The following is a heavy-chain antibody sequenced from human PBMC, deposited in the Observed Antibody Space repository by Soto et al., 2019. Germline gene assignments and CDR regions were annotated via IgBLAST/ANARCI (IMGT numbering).Heavy chain of an antibody. Sequence: QVQLVESGGGVVQPGRSLRLSCAASGFTFSSYAMHWVRQAPGKGLEWVAVISYDGSNKYYADSVKGRFTISRDNSKNTLYLQMNSLRAEDTAVYYCARGPDRDFWSGYYTRAFDIWGQGTMVTVSS. V-gene: IGHV3-30-3*01. CDR2: ISYDGSNK. D-gene: IGHD3-3*01. CDR1: GFTFSSYA. J-gene: IGHJ3*02. CDR3: ARGPDRDFWSGYYTRAFDI.